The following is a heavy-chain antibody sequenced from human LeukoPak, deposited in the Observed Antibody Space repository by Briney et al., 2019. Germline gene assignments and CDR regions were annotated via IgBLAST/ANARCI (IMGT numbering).Heavy chain of an antibody. J-gene: IGHJ2*01. CDR3: ARIAPDSSGPPWYFDL. D-gene: IGHD6-19*01. CDR1: GGSISSSSYY. V-gene: IGHV4-39*07. Sequence: SETLSLTCTVSGGSISSSSYYWGWIRQPPGKGLEWIGGIYYSGSTYYNPSLKSRVTISVDTSKNQFSLKLSSVTAADTAVYYCARIAPDSSGPPWYFDLWGRGTLVTVSS. CDR2: IYYSGST.